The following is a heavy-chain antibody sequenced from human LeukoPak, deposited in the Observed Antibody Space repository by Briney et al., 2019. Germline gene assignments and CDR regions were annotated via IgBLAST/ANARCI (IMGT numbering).Heavy chain of an antibody. V-gene: IGHV1-69*13. Sequence: SVKVSCKASGGTFSSYAISWVRQAPGQGLEWMGGIIPIFGTANYAQKFQGRVTITADDSTSTAYMELSSLRSEDTAVYYCARVKLGTVSAAPGDYYYYGMDVWGQGTTVTVFS. CDR2: IIPIFGTA. CDR3: ARVKLGTVSAAPGDYYYYGMDV. D-gene: IGHD2-2*01. CDR1: GGTFSSYA. J-gene: IGHJ6*02.